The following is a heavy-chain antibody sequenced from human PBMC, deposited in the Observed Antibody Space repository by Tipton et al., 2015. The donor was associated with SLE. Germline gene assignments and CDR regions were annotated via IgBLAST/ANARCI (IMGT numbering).Heavy chain of an antibody. D-gene: IGHD6-13*01. V-gene: IGHV4-59*11. CDR3: ARVHPYSSSWYGRFYFDY. CDR1: GASISRHY. J-gene: IGHJ4*02. CDR2: IFHSGNT. Sequence: TLSLTCTVSGASISRHYWTWIRQPPGKGLEWIGDIFHSGNTDYTPSLKSRVTISVDTSKNQFSLKLSSVTAADTAVYYCARVHPYSSSWYGRFYFDYWGQGTLVTVSS.